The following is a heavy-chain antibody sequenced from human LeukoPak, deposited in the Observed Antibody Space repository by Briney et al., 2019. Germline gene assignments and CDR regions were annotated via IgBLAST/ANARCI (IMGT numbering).Heavy chain of an antibody. CDR2: IKSKTDGGTT. CDR1: GFTFSNAW. CDR3: TTFGSHSMGY. Sequence: PGGSLRLSCAASGFTFSNAWMSWVRQAPGKGLEWVGCIKSKTDGGTTDYAAPVKGRFTISRDDSKNTLYLQMNSLKTEDTAVYYCTTFGSHSMGYWGQGTLVTVSS. J-gene: IGHJ4*02. D-gene: IGHD1-26*01. V-gene: IGHV3-15*01.